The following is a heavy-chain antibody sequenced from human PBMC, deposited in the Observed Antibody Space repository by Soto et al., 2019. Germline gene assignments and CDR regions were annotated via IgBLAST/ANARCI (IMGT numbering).Heavy chain of an antibody. CDR1: GFTFSSYA. CDR2: ISYDGSNK. CDR3: AREVYFDWLLSGNYYYGMDV. D-gene: IGHD3-9*01. J-gene: IGHJ6*02. V-gene: IGHV3-30-3*01. Sequence: GGSLRLSCAASGFTFSSYAMHWVRQAPGKGLEWVAVISYDGSNKYYADSVKGRFTISRDNSKNTLYLQMNSLRAEDTAVYYCAREVYFDWLLSGNYYYGMDVWGQGTTVTVSS.